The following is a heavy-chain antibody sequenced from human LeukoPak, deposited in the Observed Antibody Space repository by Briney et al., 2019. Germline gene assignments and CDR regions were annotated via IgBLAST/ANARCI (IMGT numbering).Heavy chain of an antibody. Sequence: PSETLSLTCAVYTGSFTGYYWSWIRQPPGKGLEWIGEINHSGSTNYNPSLKSRVTISVDTSKNRFSLKLSSVTAEDTAVYYCARVKGRALDRRREWFDRWGQGTLVTVSS. CDR2: INHSGST. V-gene: IGHV4-34*01. CDR1: TGSFTGYY. CDR3: ARVKGRALDRRREWFDR. J-gene: IGHJ5*02. D-gene: IGHD3/OR15-3a*01.